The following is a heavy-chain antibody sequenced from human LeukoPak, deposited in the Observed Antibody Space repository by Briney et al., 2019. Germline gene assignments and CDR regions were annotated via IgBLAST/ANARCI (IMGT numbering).Heavy chain of an antibody. CDR1: GFTFGDYA. Sequence: PGGSLRLSCTASGFTFGDYAMSWVRQAPGKGLEWVGFIRSKAYGGTTEYAASVKGRSTISRDDSKSIAYLQMNSLKTEDTAVYYCTRVEGRLAVAATPIDYWGQGTLVTVSS. J-gene: IGHJ4*02. V-gene: IGHV3-49*04. D-gene: IGHD6-19*01. CDR3: TRVEGRLAVAATPIDY. CDR2: IRSKAYGGTT.